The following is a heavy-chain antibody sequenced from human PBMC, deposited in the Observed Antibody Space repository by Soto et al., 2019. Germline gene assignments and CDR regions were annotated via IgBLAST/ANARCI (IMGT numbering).Heavy chain of an antibody. CDR1: GFTFSSYS. D-gene: IGHD3-3*01. J-gene: IGHJ5*02. Sequence: LRLSCAASGFTFSSYSMNWVRQAPGNGLEWVSSISSSSSYIYYADSVKGRFTISRDNAKNSLYLQMNSLRAEDTAVYYCARADYDFWSGYYGGQNWFDPWGQGTLVTVSS. CDR3: ARADYDFWSGYYGGQNWFDP. V-gene: IGHV3-21*01. CDR2: ISSSSSYI.